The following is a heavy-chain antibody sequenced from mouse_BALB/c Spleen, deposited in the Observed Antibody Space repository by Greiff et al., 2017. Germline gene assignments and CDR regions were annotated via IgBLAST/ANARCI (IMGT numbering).Heavy chain of an antibody. CDR1: GFTFSSYA. Sequence: DVQLQESGGGLVKPGGSLKLSCAASGFTFSSYAMSWVRQTPEKRLEWVASISSGGSTYYPDSVKGRFTISRDNARNILYLQMSSLRSEDTAMYYCARGGDGRGAWFAYWGQGTLVTVSA. J-gene: IGHJ3*01. CDR3: ARGGDGRGAWFAY. CDR2: ISSGGST. D-gene: IGHD2-3*01. V-gene: IGHV5-6-5*01.